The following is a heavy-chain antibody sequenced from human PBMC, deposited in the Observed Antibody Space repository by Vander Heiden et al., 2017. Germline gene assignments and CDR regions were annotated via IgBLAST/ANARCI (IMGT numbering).Heavy chain of an antibody. V-gene: IGHV3-7*01. D-gene: IGHD3-22*01. CDR1: GFLFSRSW. Sequence: EVQPVESGGGLVQPGGSLSPSLAASGFLFSRSWMNWIRRRPGKGLEYVGNIKEEGSAAFYVDSVKGRFTISRDNALNSLYLQMDSLRAEDTAIYYCGRHPHYYDRGDNHLEYWGQGALVTVSS. CDR2: IKEEGSAA. CDR3: GRHPHYYDRGDNHLEY. J-gene: IGHJ4*02.